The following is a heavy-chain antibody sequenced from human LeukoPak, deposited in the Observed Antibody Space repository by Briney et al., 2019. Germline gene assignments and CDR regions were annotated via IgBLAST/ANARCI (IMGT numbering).Heavy chain of an antibody. CDR3: ARGAITMVRGWEFDY. Sequence: GSLRLSCAASGFTVSSNYMSWVRQAPGKGLEWVSVIYSGGNTKYADSVKGRFTISRDNSKNTLYLQMNSLRAEDTAVYFCARGAITMVRGWEFDYWGQGTLVTVSS. CDR2: IYSGGNT. CDR1: GFTVSSNY. D-gene: IGHD3-10*01. V-gene: IGHV3-66*01. J-gene: IGHJ4*02.